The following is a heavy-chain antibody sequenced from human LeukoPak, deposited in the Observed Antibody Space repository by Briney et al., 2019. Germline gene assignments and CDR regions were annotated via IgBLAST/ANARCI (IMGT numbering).Heavy chain of an antibody. D-gene: IGHD1-1*01. CDR3: ARVQVSDDNWGFFDY. V-gene: IGHV1-2*02. CDR1: GYTFPANY. Sequence: EASVKVSCKASGYTFPANYMHWVRQAPGQGREWMGWINPNSGGSNCAQKFQGRVTMTRETSISTAYMELSRLSSDDTAVYYCARVQVSDDNWGFFDYWGQGTLVTVSS. J-gene: IGHJ4*02. CDR2: INPNSGGS.